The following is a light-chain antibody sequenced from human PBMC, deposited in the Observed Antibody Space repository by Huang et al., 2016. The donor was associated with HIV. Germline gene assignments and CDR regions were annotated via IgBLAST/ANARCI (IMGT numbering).Light chain of an antibody. CDR1: QSISRY. V-gene: IGKV1-39*01. CDR3: QQSSSTPPYT. J-gene: IGKJ2*01. Sequence: DIQMTQSPTSLSASVGDRVTITCRASQSISRYLNWYQQKPGKAPKPLIYAASSLQSGVPSRFSGSGSGTDFTLTISSLQPEDFATYSCQQSSSTPPYTFGQGTKLEIK. CDR2: AAS.